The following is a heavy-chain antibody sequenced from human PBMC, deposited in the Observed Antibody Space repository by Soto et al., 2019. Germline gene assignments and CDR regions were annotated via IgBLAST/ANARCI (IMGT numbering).Heavy chain of an antibody. J-gene: IGHJ5*02. V-gene: IGHV3-23*01. CDR1: GFTFGTTD. D-gene: IGHD3-10*01. CDR2: IDGSGGIT. CDR3: VKNSGWFNT. Sequence: QVLQSGGGLVQPGGSLTLSCAASGFTFGTTDMSWVRQAPGEGLEWVSTIDGSGGITYYADSVKGRFTISRDNSRNTVYLQMNSRSGDDTALYYCVKNSGWFNTWGQGALVTVSS.